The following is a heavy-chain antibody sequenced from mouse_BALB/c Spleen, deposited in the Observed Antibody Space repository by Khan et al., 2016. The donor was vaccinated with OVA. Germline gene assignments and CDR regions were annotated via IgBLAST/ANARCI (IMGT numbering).Heavy chain of an antibody. Sequence: EVMLVESGGDLVKPGGSLKLSCAASGFTFSTYGMSWVRQAPDKRLEWVATVSTGGSYTYYPDSVKGRFIISRDNAKNTLYLQIGGLRSEDTAMFYCTRLAYYYDSEGIAYWGQGTLVTVSA. CDR3: TRLAYYYDSEGIAY. CDR2: VSTGGSYT. CDR1: GFTFSTYG. J-gene: IGHJ3*01. V-gene: IGHV5-6*01. D-gene: IGHD1-1*01.